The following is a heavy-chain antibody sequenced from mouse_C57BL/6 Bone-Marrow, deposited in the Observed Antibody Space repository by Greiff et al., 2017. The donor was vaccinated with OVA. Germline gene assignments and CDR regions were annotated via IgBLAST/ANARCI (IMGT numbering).Heavy chain of an antibody. CDR3: ARGYYYGSSLYYAMDY. V-gene: IGHV1-50*01. D-gene: IGHD1-1*01. CDR2: IDPSDSYT. Sequence: QVQLQQPGAELVKPGASVKLSCKASGYTFTSYWMQWVKQRPGQGLELIGEIDPSDSYTNYNQKFKGKATLTVDTSSSTAYMHLSSLTSDDSAGYYGARGYYYGSSLYYAMDYWGQGTSVTVSS. CDR1: GYTFTSYW. J-gene: IGHJ4*01.